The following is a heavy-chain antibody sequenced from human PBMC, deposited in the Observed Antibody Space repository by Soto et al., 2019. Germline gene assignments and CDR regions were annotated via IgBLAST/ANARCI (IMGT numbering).Heavy chain of an antibody. Sequence: GGSLRLSCAASGFTFSSYGMHWVRQAPGKGLEWVAVIWYDGSNKYYADSVKGRFTISRDNSKNTLYLQMNSLRAEDTAVYYCARGSWYGGAEYFQHWGQGTLVTVSS. CDR3: ARGSWYGGAEYFQH. CDR1: GFTFSSYG. J-gene: IGHJ1*01. CDR2: IWYDGSNK. V-gene: IGHV3-33*01. D-gene: IGHD6-13*01.